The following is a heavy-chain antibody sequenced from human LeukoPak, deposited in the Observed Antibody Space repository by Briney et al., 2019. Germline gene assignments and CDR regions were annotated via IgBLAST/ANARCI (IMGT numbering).Heavy chain of an antibody. Sequence: SETLSLTCAVYGGSFSGYYWSWIRQSPGGGLEWIGEINHSGNTNYNPSLKSRVTISVDTSKNQFSLKLSSVTAADTAVYYCASTRLRLGEFPFDYWGQGTLVTVSS. CDR1: GGSFSGYY. CDR2: INHSGNT. V-gene: IGHV4-34*01. D-gene: IGHD3-16*01. J-gene: IGHJ4*02. CDR3: ASTRLRLGEFPFDY.